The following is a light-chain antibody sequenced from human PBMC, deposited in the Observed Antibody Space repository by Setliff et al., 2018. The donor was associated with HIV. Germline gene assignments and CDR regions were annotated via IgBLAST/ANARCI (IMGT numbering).Light chain of an antibody. J-gene: IGLJ1*01. CDR2: EVR. CDR1: NSDVGGYSY. CDR3: SSYASTSSVV. V-gene: IGLV2-14*01. Sequence: QSALAQPASVSGSPGQSITISCTGTNSDVGGYSYVSWYQQHPGKAPKLIIYEVRNRPSGVSNRFSGSKSGNTASLTISGLQPEDEADYYCSSYASTSSVVFGTGTKVTVL.